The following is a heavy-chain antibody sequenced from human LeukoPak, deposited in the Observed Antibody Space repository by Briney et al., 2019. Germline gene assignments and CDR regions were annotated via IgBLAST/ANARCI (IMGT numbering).Heavy chain of an antibody. V-gene: IGHV1-3*01. Sequence: ASVKVSCKASGYTFTDYAIQWARLAPGQRLEWMGWINAGNGKIKYSQKFQDRVTITRDTSANTAYMDLSSLRSEDTAVYYCARGRWSGTSLAYYFDYWGQGTLVTVSS. J-gene: IGHJ4*02. CDR1: GYTFTDYA. CDR2: INAGNGKI. D-gene: IGHD3-3*01. CDR3: ARGRWSGTSLAYYFDY.